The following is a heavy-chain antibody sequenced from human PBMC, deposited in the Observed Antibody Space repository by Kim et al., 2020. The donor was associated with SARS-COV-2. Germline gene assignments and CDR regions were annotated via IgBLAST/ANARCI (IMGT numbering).Heavy chain of an antibody. CDR1: GGSFSGYY. V-gene: IGHV4-34*01. CDR2: INHSGST. CDR3: ARLSSAADDY. J-gene: IGHJ4*02. Sequence: SETLSLTCAVYGGSFSGYYWSWIRQPPGKGLEWIGEINHSGSTNYNPSLKSRVTISVDTSKNQFSLKLSSVTAADTAVYYCARLSSAADDYWGQGTLVTV. D-gene: IGHD6-13*01.